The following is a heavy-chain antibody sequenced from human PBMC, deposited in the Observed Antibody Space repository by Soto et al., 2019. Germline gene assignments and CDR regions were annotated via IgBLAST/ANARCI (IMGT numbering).Heavy chain of an antibody. V-gene: IGHV4-34*01. CDR2: INHSGST. J-gene: IGHJ5*02. CDR3: ARKRPNAMVRGVIGWFDP. D-gene: IGHD3-10*01. Sequence: QVQLQQWGAGLLKPSETLSLTCAVYGGSFSGYYWSWIRQPPGKGLEWSGEINHSGSTNYNPSLKSRVTISVDTSKNQFSLKLSSVTAADTAVYYCARKRPNAMVRGVIGWFDPWGQGTLVTVSS. CDR1: GGSFSGYY.